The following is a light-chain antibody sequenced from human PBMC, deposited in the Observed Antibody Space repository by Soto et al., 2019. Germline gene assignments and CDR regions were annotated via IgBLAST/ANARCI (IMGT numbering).Light chain of an antibody. CDR3: SSFTSTNTWV. CDR1: SSDVGTYNR. CDR2: EVN. Sequence: QSVLTQPPSVSGSPGQSVTISCTGTSSDVGTYNRVSWYQQTPGTAPKLMIYEVNNRPSGVPDRFSGSKSGNTASLTISGLQAEDDADYYCSSFTSTNTWVLGGGTKVTVL. J-gene: IGLJ3*02. V-gene: IGLV2-18*02.